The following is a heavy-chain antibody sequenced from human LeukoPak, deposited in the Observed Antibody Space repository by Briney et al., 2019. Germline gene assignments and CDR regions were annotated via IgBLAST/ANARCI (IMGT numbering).Heavy chain of an antibody. CDR3: VGIVVVIKGFDY. D-gene: IGHD3-22*01. V-gene: IGHV4-38-2*02. J-gene: IGHJ4*02. Sequence: SETLSLTCTVSGYSISSGYYWGWIRQPPGKGLEWIGSIYHSGSTYYNPSLKSRVTISVDTSKNQFSLKLSSVTAADTAVYYCVGIVVVIKGFDYWGQGTLVTVSS. CDR2: IYHSGST. CDR1: GYSISSGYY.